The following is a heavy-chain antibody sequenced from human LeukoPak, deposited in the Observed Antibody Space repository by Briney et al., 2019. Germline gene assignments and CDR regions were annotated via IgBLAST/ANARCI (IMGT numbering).Heavy chain of an antibody. Sequence: SETLSLTCTVSGGSISSYYWSWIRQPPGKGLEWIGYIYYSGSTNYNPSLKSRVTISVDTSKNQFSLKLSSVTAADTAVYYCARRRYYYYGMDVWGQGTTVTVSS. CDR3: ARRRYYYYGMDV. V-gene: IGHV4-59*12. J-gene: IGHJ6*02. CDR1: GGSISSYY. CDR2: IYYSGST.